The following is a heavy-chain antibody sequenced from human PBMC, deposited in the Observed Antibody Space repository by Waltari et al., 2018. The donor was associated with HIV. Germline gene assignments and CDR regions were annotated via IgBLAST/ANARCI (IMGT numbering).Heavy chain of an antibody. CDR1: VLPLHSYG. Sequence: VEMVESGGGVVLHGRPLSHCCASAVLPLHSYGLHWVRQAGGKGLVWVAVISYDGSNKYYADSVKGRFTFSRDNSKNTLHLQMNSLRAEDTAVYYCAKDRSGYSYGGFDYWGQGTLVTVSS. CDR3: AKDRSGYSYGGFDY. CDR2: ISYDGSNK. V-gene: IGHV3-30*18. D-gene: IGHD5-18*01. J-gene: IGHJ4*02.